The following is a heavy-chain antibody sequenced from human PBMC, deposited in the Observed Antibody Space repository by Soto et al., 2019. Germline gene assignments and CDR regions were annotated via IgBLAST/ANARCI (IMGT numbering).Heavy chain of an antibody. CDR1: GASINSANW. V-gene: IGHV4-4*02. CDR3: AKRYDFWSGRWYGLGV. Sequence: QVVLEESGPGLLRPSGTLSLTCSVSGASINSANWWVWVRQPPGKGLEWIGEIYHIGSTTYNPSLKSRATISVDKSTNQFSLIVTSVTAADTAVYYCAKRYDFWSGRWYGLGVWGQGTTVTVSS. J-gene: IGHJ6*02. D-gene: IGHD3-3*01. CDR2: IYHIGST.